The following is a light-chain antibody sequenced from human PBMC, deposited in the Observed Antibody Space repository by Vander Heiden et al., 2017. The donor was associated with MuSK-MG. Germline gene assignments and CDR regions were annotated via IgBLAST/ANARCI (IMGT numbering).Light chain of an antibody. V-gene: IGLV2-14*03. CDR1: SSDVGGYDY. J-gene: IGLJ2*01. CDR2: DVS. CDR3: TSYKCDSCTTSTAI. Sequence: QSALTQPASVSGSPGQSIAISCTGTSSDVGGYDYVSWYQQHPGKAPKLLIYDVSIRPSGVSSRFSGSKSGNTASLTTSGLQADDEADYDCTSYKCDSCTTSTAIFGGGTKLTVL.